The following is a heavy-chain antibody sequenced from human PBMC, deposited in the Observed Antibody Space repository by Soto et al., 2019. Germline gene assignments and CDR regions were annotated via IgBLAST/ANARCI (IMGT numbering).Heavy chain of an antibody. CDR2: IWYDGGNK. CDR1: GFTFSSYG. V-gene: IGHV3-33*01. CDR3: ARDRGRTGTTYYYYYGMDV. D-gene: IGHD1-1*01. Sequence: QPGGSLRLSCAASGFTFSSYGMHWVRQAPGKGLEWVAVIWYDGGNKYYADSVKGRFTISRDNSKNTLYLQMNSLRAEDTAVYYCARDRGRTGTTYYYYYGMDVWGQGTTVTVS. J-gene: IGHJ6*02.